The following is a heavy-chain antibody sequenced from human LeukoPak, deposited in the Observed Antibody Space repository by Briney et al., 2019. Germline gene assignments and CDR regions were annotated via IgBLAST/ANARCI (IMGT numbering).Heavy chain of an antibody. CDR3: ARNAGDY. CDR2: IYISGNT. V-gene: IGHV4-4*07. D-gene: IGHD1-1*01. CDR1: GGSISDFY. Sequence: PSETLSLTCTVSGGSISDFYWSWIRQPARKGLEWIGRIYISGNTNYNPSLKSRVTMSLDTSKNHFSLRLRSVTAADTAVYYCARNAGDYWGQGTLVTVSS. J-gene: IGHJ4*02.